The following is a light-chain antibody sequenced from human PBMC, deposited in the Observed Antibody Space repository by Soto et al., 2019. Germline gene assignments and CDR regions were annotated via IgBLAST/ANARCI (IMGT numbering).Light chain of an antibody. CDR1: QSVSSK. J-gene: IGKJ5*01. CDR3: QQSYSTPIT. Sequence: DIVMTQSPSTLSVSAGERATLSCTASQSVSSKLAWYQQKPGQAPRLLIYGASTRATGIPARFSGSGSGTDCTLTISSLQPEDVATYYCQQSYSTPITLCQGTRLEI. CDR2: GAS. V-gene: IGKV3-15*01.